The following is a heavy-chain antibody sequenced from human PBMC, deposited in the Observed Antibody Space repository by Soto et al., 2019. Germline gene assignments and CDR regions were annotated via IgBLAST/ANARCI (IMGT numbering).Heavy chain of an antibody. V-gene: IGHV1-3*01. D-gene: IGHD3-22*01. CDR3: GRDWTHYDSSGPGDY. CDR1: GYTFTGYY. CDR2: INAGNGDT. J-gene: IGHJ4*02. Sequence: RASVKVSCKASGYTFTGYYMHWVRQAPGQGLEWMGWINAGNGDTKYSQKFQGRVTITRDTSASTAYMELSSLRSEDTAVYYCGRDWTHYDSSGPGDYWGQGTLVTVSS.